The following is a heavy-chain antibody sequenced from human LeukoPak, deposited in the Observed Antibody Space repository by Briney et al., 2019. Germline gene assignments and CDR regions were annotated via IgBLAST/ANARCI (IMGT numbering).Heavy chain of an antibody. D-gene: IGHD3-22*01. Sequence: GESLKISCAASGFTFSSYAMSWVRQAPGKGLEWVSAISGSGGSTYYADSVKGRFTISRDNSKNTLYLQMNSLRAEDTAVYYCAKANDSSGYYYPFDYWGQGTLVTVSS. V-gene: IGHV3-23*01. CDR3: AKANDSSGYYYPFDY. J-gene: IGHJ4*02. CDR1: GFTFSSYA. CDR2: ISGSGGST.